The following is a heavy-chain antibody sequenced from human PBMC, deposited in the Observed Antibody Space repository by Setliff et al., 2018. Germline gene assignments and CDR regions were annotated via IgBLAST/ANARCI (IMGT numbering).Heavy chain of an antibody. CDR1: GASIRNFY. Sequence: SETLSLTCNVSGASIRNFYWTWIRQPPGKGLEWIGYVHFTGSTNYNPSLKSRVTMSVDVSKSQFSLRLSSVTAANTAVYYCARKVEQWLTPHFDYWGQGALVTVSS. CDR3: ARKVEQWLTPHFDY. J-gene: IGHJ4*02. V-gene: IGHV4-59*01. CDR2: VHFTGST. D-gene: IGHD6-19*01.